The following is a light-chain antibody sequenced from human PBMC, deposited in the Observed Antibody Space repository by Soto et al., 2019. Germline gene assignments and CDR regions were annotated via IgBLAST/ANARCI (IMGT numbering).Light chain of an antibody. V-gene: IGLV3-1*01. CDR3: QAWDSSTLYV. CDR1: KLGDKY. Sequence: SYEVTQPPSVSVSPGQTASITCSGDKLGDKYACWYQQKPGQSPVLVIYQDSKRPSGIPERFSGSNSGNTATLTISGTQAMDEADYYCQAWDSSTLYVFGTGTKVTVL. J-gene: IGLJ1*01. CDR2: QDS.